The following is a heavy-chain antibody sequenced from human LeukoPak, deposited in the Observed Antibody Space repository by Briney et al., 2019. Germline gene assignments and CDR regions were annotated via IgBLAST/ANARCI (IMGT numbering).Heavy chain of an antibody. D-gene: IGHD4/OR15-4a*01. CDR1: GFTVKDNF. J-gene: IGHJ4*02. CDR3: TRDSANYHFAY. V-gene: IGHV3-66*01. CDR2: LYSGGAT. Sequence: GGSLRLSCAASGFTVKDNFMSWVRQAPGKGLEWVSVLYSGGATYYADSVKGRFTISRDNSKNIVFLQMNDLRTEDMAFYYCTRDSANYHFAYWGQGALVTVSS.